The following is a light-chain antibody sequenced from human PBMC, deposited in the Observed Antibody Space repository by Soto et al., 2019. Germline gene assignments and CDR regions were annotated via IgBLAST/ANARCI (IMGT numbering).Light chain of an antibody. CDR2: QDS. CDR1: KLGDKY. Sequence: SYELTQPPSVSVFPGQTASITCSGDKLGDKYACWYQQKPGQSPVLVIYQDSKRPSGIPERFSGSNSGNTATLTISGTQAMDEADYYCQAWDSTTGVFGGGTKVTVL. V-gene: IGLV3-1*01. CDR3: QAWDSTTGV. J-gene: IGLJ2*01.